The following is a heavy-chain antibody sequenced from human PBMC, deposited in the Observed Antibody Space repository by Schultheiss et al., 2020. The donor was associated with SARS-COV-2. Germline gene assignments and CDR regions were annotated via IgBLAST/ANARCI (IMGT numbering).Heavy chain of an antibody. CDR2: VGTSDDT. CDR1: GFTFSSYD. Sequence: GGSLRLSCAASGFTFSSYDMHWVRQATGKGLEWVSAVGTSDDTYYPGSVKGRFTISRDNAKNSLYLQMNSLRAEDTAVYYCARDRSPMEWSKYYYYYGMDVWGQGTTVTVSS. V-gene: IGHV3-13*04. CDR3: ARDRSPMEWSKYYYYYGMDV. D-gene: IGHD3-3*01. J-gene: IGHJ6*02.